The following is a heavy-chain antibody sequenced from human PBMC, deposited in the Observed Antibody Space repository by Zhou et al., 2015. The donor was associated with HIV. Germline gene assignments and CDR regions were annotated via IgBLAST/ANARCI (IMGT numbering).Heavy chain of an antibody. D-gene: IGHD6-13*01. CDR1: GFTFSSYA. Sequence: VQLVESGGGLVQPGRSLRLSCAASGFTFSSYAMSWVRQAPGKGLEWVSAISGSGGSTYYADSVKGRFTISRDNSKNTLYLQMNSLRAEDTAVYYCARGGPGSTWYYYYYMDVWGKGTTVTVSS. CDR3: ARGGPGSTWYYYYYMDV. J-gene: IGHJ6*03. CDR2: ISGSGGST. V-gene: IGHV3-23*04.